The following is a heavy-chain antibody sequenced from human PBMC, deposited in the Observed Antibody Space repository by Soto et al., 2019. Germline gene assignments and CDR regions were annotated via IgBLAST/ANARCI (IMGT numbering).Heavy chain of an antibody. CDR2: ISYDGSNK. V-gene: IGHV3-30*18. Sequence: QVQLVESGGGVVQPGRSLRLSCAASGFIFSSYGMHWVRQAPGKGLEWVAVISYDGSNKYYADSVKGRFTISRDNSKNTLYLQMNSLRAEDTAVYYCAKDTGYWYFDLWGRGTRVTVSS. J-gene: IGHJ2*01. CDR3: AKDTGYWYFDL. CDR1: GFIFSSYG.